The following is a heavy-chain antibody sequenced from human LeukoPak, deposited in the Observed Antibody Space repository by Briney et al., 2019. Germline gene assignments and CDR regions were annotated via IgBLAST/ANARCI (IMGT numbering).Heavy chain of an antibody. Sequence: ASVKVSCKASGYTFTTYDINWVRQATGQGLEGMGWMNPNSGNTGYAQKFQGRVTMTRNTSISTAYMELSRLRSDDTAVYYCASFLGYSYGWDYWSQGTLVTVSS. CDR2: MNPNSGNT. CDR1: GYTFTTYD. CDR3: ASFLGYSYGWDY. D-gene: IGHD5-18*01. V-gene: IGHV1-8*01. J-gene: IGHJ4*02.